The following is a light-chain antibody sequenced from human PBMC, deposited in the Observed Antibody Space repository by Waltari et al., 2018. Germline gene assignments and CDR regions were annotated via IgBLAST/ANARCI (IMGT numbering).Light chain of an antibody. J-gene: IGLJ1*01. CDR1: NTYVGRDNA. CDR3: CSHAGSFYV. V-gene: IGLV2-11*01. Sequence: QAALTQPHSLSGSPGQSVTISCTGINTYVGRDNAVSWYQQHPGRAPKLIIYDVTKRPSGVPDRFSGSKSGNPASLIISGLQTEDEADYHCCSHAGSFYVFGGGTEVTVL. CDR2: DVT.